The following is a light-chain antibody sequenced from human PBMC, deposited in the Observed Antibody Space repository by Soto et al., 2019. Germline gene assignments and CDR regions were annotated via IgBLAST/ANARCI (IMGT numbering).Light chain of an antibody. Sequence: DIQMTQSPSTLSASVVDRVTITCRASQNISRYLAWYQQKPGEAPKLLIYDASSLQSGVPSRFSGSGSGTEFSLSITGLQPDDFATYYCQYYRGLSSFGPGTKVDIK. V-gene: IGKV1-5*01. CDR3: QYYRGLSS. J-gene: IGKJ3*01. CDR1: QNISRY. CDR2: DAS.